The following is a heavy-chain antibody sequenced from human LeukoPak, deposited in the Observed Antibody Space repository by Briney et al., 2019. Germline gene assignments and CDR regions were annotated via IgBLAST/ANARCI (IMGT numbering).Heavy chain of an antibody. CDR3: AHRPIPLPDILFDP. V-gene: IGHV2-5*01. CDR2: IYWNDDK. D-gene: IGHD1-14*01. Sequence: SGPTLVNPTQTLTLTCTFSGFSLSTSGVGVGWIRQPPGKALEWLALIYWNDDKRYSPSLKSRLTITKDTSKNQVVLTMTNMDPVDTATYYCAHRPIPLPDILFDPWGQGTLVTVSS. J-gene: IGHJ5*02. CDR1: GFSLSTSGVG.